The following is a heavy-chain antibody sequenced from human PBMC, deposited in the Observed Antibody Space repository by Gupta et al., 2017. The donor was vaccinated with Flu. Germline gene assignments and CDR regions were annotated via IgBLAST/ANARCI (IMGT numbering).Heavy chain of an antibody. CDR2: ISSSGSTI. CDR1: GFTFSSYE. D-gene: IGHD1-26*01. J-gene: IGHJ4*02. V-gene: IGHV3-48*03. Sequence: EVQLVESGGGLVQPGGSLRLSCAASGFTFSSYEMNWVRQAPGKGLEWVSYISSSGSTIYYADSVKGRFTIYRDNAKNSLYLQMNSLRAEDTAVYYCARAGGVGASGDFDYWGQGTLVTVSS. CDR3: ARAGGVGASGDFDY.